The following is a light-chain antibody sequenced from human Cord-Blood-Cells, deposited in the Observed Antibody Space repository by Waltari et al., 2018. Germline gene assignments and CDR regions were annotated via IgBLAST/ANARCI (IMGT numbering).Light chain of an antibody. CDR1: KRLLHSNGYHY. Sequence: DILMIQSQVSLPGPPGKRAYNSCRYSKRLLHSNGYHYLDWYLQKPAQSPQLLIYLGSNRASGVPYTFSGSGSGTNFTLKIIIVEAEDVGVYNCMQALQTPLPFGGGTKVEIK. V-gene: IGKV2-28*01. CDR2: LGS. J-gene: IGKJ4*01. CDR3: MQALQTPLP.